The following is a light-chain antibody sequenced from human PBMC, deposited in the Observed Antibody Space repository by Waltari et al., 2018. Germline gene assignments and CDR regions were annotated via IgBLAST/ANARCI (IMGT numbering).Light chain of an antibody. CDR3: QQDYSGLT. J-gene: IGKJ4*01. V-gene: IGKV4-1*01. Sequence: DIVMTQSPDSLSLSLGDRATINCKSSQTILYNSNNKNYLSWYQQKPGQPPKLLIYWASTRDSGVPDRFSGSGSGIDFTLGISSLQAEDVAVYYCQQDYSGLTFGGGTRVEIK. CDR2: WAS. CDR1: QTILYNSNNKNY.